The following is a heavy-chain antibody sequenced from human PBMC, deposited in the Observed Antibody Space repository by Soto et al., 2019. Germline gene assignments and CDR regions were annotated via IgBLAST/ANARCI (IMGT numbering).Heavy chain of an antibody. CDR2: INSHGTTT. Sequence: EVQLVESGGGLVQPGGSLRLSCVASGFTFTTNWMHWVRQAPGKGLVWLSRINSHGTTTTYADSVKGRFTISRDNAKNSLYLQVNSLGGEDTAWYYCTRGGATGEVIYHFENWGQGTLVTVSS. CDR1: GFTFTTNW. D-gene: IGHD3-3*01. CDR3: TRGGATGEVIYHFEN. J-gene: IGHJ4*02. V-gene: IGHV3-74*01.